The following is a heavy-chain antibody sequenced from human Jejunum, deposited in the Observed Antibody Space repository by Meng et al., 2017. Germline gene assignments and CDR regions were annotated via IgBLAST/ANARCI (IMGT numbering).Heavy chain of an antibody. CDR2: TYYRSEWQN. CDR1: GDSVSSNRAL. V-gene: IGHV6-1*01. D-gene: IGHD3-10*01. J-gene: IGHJ4*02. Sequence: QVQLQQSGPGTVKPSQTLSLTCAISGDSVSSNRALWHWVRQSPSRGLEWLGQTYYRSEWQNHYGVSVKSRIIINANTSRNQFSLNLNSVTPEDTAVYYCTTWYGEYWGQGTLVTVSS. CDR3: TTWYGEY.